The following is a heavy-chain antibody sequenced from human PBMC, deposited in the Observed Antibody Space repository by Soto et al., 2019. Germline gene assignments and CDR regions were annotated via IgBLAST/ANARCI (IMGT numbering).Heavy chain of an antibody. CDR1: GGSFSGYY. Sequence: PSETLSLTCAVYGGSFSGYYWSWIRQPPGKGLEWIGEINHSGSTNYNPSLKSRVTISVDTSKNQFSLKLSSVTAADTAVYYCGGMVRGVIVYYYGMDVWGQGTTVTVSS. D-gene: IGHD3-10*01. CDR2: INHSGST. J-gene: IGHJ6*02. CDR3: GGMVRGVIVYYYGMDV. V-gene: IGHV4-34*01.